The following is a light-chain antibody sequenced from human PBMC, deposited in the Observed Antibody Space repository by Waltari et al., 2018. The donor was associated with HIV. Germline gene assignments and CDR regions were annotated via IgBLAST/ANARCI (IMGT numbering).Light chain of an antibody. Sequence: QVVLTQPPSASASLGASVKLTCTLSSGHIHYVIAWHQQQPKKGPAFLMKLNSDGRHSKGDGTPVRFSGASAGAERYLTISSRQSEDEGDYFCQTWGTGIQVFGGGTRLTVL. CDR1: SGHIHYV. CDR3: QTWGTGIQV. J-gene: IGLJ2*01. V-gene: IGLV4-69*02. CDR2: LNSDGRH.